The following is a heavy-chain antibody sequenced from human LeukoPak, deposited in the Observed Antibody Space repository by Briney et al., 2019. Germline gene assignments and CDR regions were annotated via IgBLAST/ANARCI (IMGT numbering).Heavy chain of an antibody. Sequence: PSETLSLTCTVSGGSISSSSYYWGWIRQPPGKGLEWIGSIYYSGSTYYNPSLKSRVTISVDTSKNQFSLKLSSVTAADTAVYYCARQMSYPYYFDYWGQGTLVTVSS. J-gene: IGHJ4*02. CDR1: GGSISSSSYY. CDR2: IYYSGST. CDR3: ARQMSYPYYFDY. D-gene: IGHD3-16*02. V-gene: IGHV4-39*01.